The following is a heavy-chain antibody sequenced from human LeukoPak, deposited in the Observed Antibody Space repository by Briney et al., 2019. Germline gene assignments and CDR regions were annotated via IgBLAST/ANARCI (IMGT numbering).Heavy chain of an antibody. D-gene: IGHD2-2*01. CDR1: GFTFSSNW. CDR3: AREVEKVPASMGVYYYYYMDV. Sequence: PGGSLRLSCAASGFTFSSNWMYWVRQAPGKGLEWVSRINGDGRTTHYAESVKGRFTISRDNAKNTLYLQMSTLRAEDTAVYYCAREVEKVPASMGVYYYYYMDVWGKGTSVTASS. J-gene: IGHJ6*03. V-gene: IGHV3-74*01. CDR2: INGDGRTT.